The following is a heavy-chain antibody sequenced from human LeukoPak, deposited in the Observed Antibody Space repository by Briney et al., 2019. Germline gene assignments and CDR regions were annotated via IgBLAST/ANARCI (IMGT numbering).Heavy chain of an antibody. D-gene: IGHD2-15*01. CDR1: GFTFSSYS. J-gene: IGHJ4*02. V-gene: IGHV3-21*01. CDR3: ARAPDIVVVVAATTCDY. CDR2: ISSSSSYI. Sequence: GESLRLSCAASGFTFSSYSMNWVRQAPGKGLEWVSSISSSSSYIYYADSVKGRFTISRDNAKNSLYLQMNSLRAEDTAVYYCARAPDIVVVVAATTCDYWGQGTLVTVSS.